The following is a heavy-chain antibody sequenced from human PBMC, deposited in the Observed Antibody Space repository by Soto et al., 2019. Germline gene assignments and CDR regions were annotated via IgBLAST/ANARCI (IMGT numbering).Heavy chain of an antibody. Sequence: SETLSLTCTFSCGSIISYYWSWIRQPAGKGLEWIGRIYTSGSTNYNPSLKSRVTMSVDTSKNQFSLKLSSVTAADTAVYYCARVPFGSGSGVDYWGQGTLVTVSS. J-gene: IGHJ4*02. CDR2: IYTSGST. CDR1: CGSIISYY. V-gene: IGHV4-4*07. CDR3: ARVPFGSGSGVDY. D-gene: IGHD3-3*01.